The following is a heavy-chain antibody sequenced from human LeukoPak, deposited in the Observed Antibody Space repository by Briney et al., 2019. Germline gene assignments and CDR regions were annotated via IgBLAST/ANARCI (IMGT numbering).Heavy chain of an antibody. J-gene: IGHJ3*02. CDR3: ARVLVEMASSGAFDI. V-gene: IGHV3-21*01. CDR2: ISSSSSYI. D-gene: IGHD5-24*01. Sequence: GGSLRLSCAASGFTFSSYSMNWVRQAPGKGLKWVSSISSSSSYIYYADSVKGRFTISRDNAKNSLYLQMNSLRAEDTAVYYCARVLVEMASSGAFDIWGQGTMVTVSS. CDR1: GFTFSSYS.